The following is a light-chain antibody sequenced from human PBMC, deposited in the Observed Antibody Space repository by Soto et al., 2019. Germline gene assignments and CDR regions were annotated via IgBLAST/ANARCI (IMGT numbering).Light chain of an antibody. CDR1: QSVSSSY. V-gene: IGKV3-20*01. CDR3: QQYGSSPRLT. CDR2: GAS. Sequence: EIVLTQSPGTLSLSPGERATLSCRASQSVSSSYLAWYQQKPGQAPRLLIYGASSRATCIPDRFSGSGSGTDFTLTISRLEPEDFAGYYCQQYGSSPRLTFGGGTKVEIK. J-gene: IGKJ4*01.